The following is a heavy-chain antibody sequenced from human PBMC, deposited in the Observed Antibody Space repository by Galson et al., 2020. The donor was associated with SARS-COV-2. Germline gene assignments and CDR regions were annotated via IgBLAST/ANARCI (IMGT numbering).Heavy chain of an antibody. Sequence: GGSLRLSCAASGFTFSSYAMHWVRQAPGKGLEWVAVISYDGSNKYYAASVKGRFTISRDNSKNTLYLQMNSLRAEDTAVYYCARAGSGTYYYGMDVWGQGTTVTVSS. CDR2: ISYDGSNK. D-gene: IGHD1-26*01. CDR1: GFTFSSYA. CDR3: ARAGSGTYYYGMDV. V-gene: IGHV3-30-3*01. J-gene: IGHJ6*02.